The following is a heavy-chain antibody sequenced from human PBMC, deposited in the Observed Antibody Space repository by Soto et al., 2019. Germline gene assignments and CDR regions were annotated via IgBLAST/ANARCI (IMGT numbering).Heavy chain of an antibody. Sequence: QVQLVQSGAEVKKPGSSVKVSCEASGGTFSSYAISWVRQAPGQGLEWMGGIIPIFGTANYAQKFQGRVTITADESTSTAYMELSSLRSEDTAVYYCARKADSGYDFGGYSSGWNDYYGMDVWGQGTTVTVSS. CDR3: ARKADSGYDFGGYSSGWNDYYGMDV. CDR1: GGTFSSYA. D-gene: IGHD5-12*01. CDR2: IIPIFGTA. J-gene: IGHJ6*02. V-gene: IGHV1-69*12.